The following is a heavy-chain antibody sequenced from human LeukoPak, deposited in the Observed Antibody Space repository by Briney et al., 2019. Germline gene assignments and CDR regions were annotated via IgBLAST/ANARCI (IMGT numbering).Heavy chain of an antibody. Sequence: PGGSLRLSCAASGFTFSSYWMHWVRQAPGKGLVWVSRINSDGSSTSYADSVKGRFTISRDNSKNTLYLQMNSLRAEDTAVYYCARDAQSIVASYFFDYWGQGTLVTVSS. CDR2: INSDGSST. V-gene: IGHV3-74*01. CDR3: ARDAQSIVASYFFDY. CDR1: GFTFSSYW. J-gene: IGHJ4*02. D-gene: IGHD5-12*01.